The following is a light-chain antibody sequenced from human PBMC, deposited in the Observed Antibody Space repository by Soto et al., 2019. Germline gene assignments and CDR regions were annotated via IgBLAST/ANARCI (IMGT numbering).Light chain of an antibody. V-gene: IGKV1-9*01. Sequence: DIQITHSPSTLSASVGDRVTITCRASQGIDTSLAWYQQKPGKAPKLLIYAASNFQSGVPSRFSGSGSGTHFTLTISSLQPEDFATYYCQQLHGYPITFGQGTRLEI. CDR1: QGIDTS. J-gene: IGKJ5*01. CDR3: QQLHGYPIT. CDR2: AAS.